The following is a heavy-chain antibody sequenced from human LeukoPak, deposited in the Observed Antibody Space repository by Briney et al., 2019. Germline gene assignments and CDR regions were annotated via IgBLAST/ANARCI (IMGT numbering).Heavy chain of an antibody. Sequence: GGSLRLSCAASGFTFSSYAMSWVRQAPGKGLEWVSAISGSGGSTYYADSVKGRFTISRDNSKNTLYLQMNSLRAGDTAVYYCAKNPYDILTGPYFDYWGQGTLVTVSS. CDR2: ISGSGGST. J-gene: IGHJ4*02. D-gene: IGHD3-9*01. CDR3: AKNPYDILTGPYFDY. CDR1: GFTFSSYA. V-gene: IGHV3-23*01.